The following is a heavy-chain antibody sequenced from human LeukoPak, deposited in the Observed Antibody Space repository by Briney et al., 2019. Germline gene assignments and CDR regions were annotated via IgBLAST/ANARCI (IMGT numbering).Heavy chain of an antibody. V-gene: IGHV4-61*02. D-gene: IGHD6-19*01. CDR3: ARDLWQWLVRAFDI. CDR2: ISSSGST. CDR1: GDSISSGDYY. J-gene: IGHJ3*02. Sequence: SETPSLTCTVSGDSISSGDYYWSWIRQPAGKGLEWIGRISSSGSTNYNPSLKSRVTISVDTSKNQFSLKLSSVTAADTAVYYCARDLWQWLVRAFDIWGQGTMVTVSS.